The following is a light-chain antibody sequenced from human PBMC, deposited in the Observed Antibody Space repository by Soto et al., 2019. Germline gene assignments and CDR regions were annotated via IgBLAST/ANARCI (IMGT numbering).Light chain of an antibody. CDR1: QSVNSRF. Sequence: EIVLTQSPGTLSLSPGERATLSCRASQSVNSRFLAWYQQKPGQAPRLLMYGASTRATSIPDRFSGSGSGADFTLTISRLEPEDFAVYDCQQYGSSPPMYTFGQGTKLEIK. CDR3: QQYGSSPPMYT. V-gene: IGKV3-20*01. J-gene: IGKJ2*01. CDR2: GAS.